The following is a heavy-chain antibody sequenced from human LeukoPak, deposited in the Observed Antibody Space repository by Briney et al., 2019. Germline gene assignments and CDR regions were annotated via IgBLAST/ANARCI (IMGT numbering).Heavy chain of an antibody. CDR3: ARHTGYYVFAFDY. Sequence: SETLSLTCTVSGGPISSYYWSWIRQPPGKGLEWIGYIYYSGSTNYNPSLKSRVTISVDTSKNQFSLKLSSVTAADTAVYYCARHTGYYVFAFDYWGQGTLVTVSS. CDR2: IYYSGST. J-gene: IGHJ4*02. CDR1: GGPISSYY. D-gene: IGHD1-26*01. V-gene: IGHV4-59*08.